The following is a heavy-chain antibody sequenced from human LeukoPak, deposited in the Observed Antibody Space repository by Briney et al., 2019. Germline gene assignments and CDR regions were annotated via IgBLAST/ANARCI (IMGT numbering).Heavy chain of an antibody. CDR2: ISGSGAGT. Sequence: GGSLRLSCAASGFTFSSYVMNWVRQAPGKGLEWVSTISGSGAGTYYADSVKGRFTISRDNSKNTLWLQMNSLRAEDTAVYYCARELNQAEFTVTDPYYFDYWGQGTLVTVSS. D-gene: IGHD4-17*01. J-gene: IGHJ4*02. V-gene: IGHV3-23*01. CDR3: ARELNQAEFTVTDPYYFDY. CDR1: GFTFSSYV.